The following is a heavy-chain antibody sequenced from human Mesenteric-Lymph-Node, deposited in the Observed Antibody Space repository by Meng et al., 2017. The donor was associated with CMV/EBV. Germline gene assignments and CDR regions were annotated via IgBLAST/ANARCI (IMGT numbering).Heavy chain of an antibody. V-gene: IGHV1-46*01. J-gene: IGHJ6*02. CDR3: ARDGYYGIDV. Sequence: ASVKVSCKASGYTLSGYYMHWVRQAPGQGLEWMGVINPGGSTSYAQNFQGRVTITRDTSASTVNMELSSLRCEDTAVYYCARDGYYGIDVWGQGTTVTVSS. CDR1: GYTLSGYY. CDR2: INPGGST.